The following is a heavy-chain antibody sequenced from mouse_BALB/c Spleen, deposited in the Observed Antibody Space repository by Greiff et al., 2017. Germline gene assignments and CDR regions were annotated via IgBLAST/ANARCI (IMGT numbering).Heavy chain of an antibody. D-gene: IGHD2-1*01. J-gene: IGHJ4*01. CDR1: GFSLTSYG. CDR3: ASIRDGNYGGYYAMDY. Sequence: QVQLKDSGPGLVAPSQSLSITCTVFGFSLTSYGVHWVRQPPGKGLEWLGVIWAGGSTNYNSALMSRLSISKDNSKSQVFLKMNSLQTDDTAMYYCASIRDGNYGGYYAMDYWGQGTSVTVSS. V-gene: IGHV2-9*02. CDR2: IWAGGST.